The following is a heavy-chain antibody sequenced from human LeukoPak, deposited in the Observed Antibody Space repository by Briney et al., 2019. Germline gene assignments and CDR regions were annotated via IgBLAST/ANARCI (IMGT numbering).Heavy chain of an antibody. V-gene: IGHV4-30-2*01. D-gene: IGHD1-26*01. CDR2: IYHSGST. Sequence: SQTLSLTCAVSGGSISSGGYSWSWIRQPPGKGLEWIGYIYHSGSTYYNPSLKSRVTISVDRSKNQFSLKLSSVTAADTAVYYCARGEEGAFDHWGQGTLVTVSS. J-gene: IGHJ4*02. CDR1: GGSISSGGYS. CDR3: ARGEEGAFDH.